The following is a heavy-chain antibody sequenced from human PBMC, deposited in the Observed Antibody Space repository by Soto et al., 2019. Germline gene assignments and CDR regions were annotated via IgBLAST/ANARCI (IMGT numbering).Heavy chain of an antibody. CDR3: AREGGVGYCSSTSCYGGPWFDP. CDR1: GYTFTGYY. V-gene: IGHV1-2*02. D-gene: IGHD2-2*01. J-gene: IGHJ5*02. Sequence: QVQLVQSGAEVKKPGASVKVSCKASGYTFTGYYMHWVRQAPGQGLEWMGWINPNSGGTNYAQKFQGGVTMTRDTSISTAYMELSRLRSDDTAVYYCAREGGVGYCSSTSCYGGPWFDPWGQGTLVTVSS. CDR2: INPNSGGT.